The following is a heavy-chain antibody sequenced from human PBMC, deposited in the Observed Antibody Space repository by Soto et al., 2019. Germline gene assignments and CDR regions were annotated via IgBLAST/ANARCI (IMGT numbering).Heavy chain of an antibody. CDR1: GFSFSDHS. CDR2: ISSNSDTT. CDR3: ARLPMGSLVTA. J-gene: IGHJ4*02. Sequence: VESGGGLVYPGGSLRLSCVASGFSFSDHSMNWVRQAPGKGLQWISYISSNSDTTYYADSVKGRFTVSRDNAKNALFLQMNSLRDDDTATYYCARLPMGSLVTAWGQGARVTVSS. D-gene: IGHD2-21*02. V-gene: IGHV3-48*02.